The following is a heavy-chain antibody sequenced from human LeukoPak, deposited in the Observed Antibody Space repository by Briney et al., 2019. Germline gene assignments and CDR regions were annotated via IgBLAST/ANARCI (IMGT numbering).Heavy chain of an antibody. J-gene: IGHJ3*02. Sequence: GGSLRLSCAASGFTFSNAWMSWVRQAPGKGLEWVGRIKSKINGGTTDYAAPVKGRFIISRGDSKNTLYPQMNSLKTEDTAVYHCTPEVGGGDSSDIWGQGTMVTVSS. CDR1: GFTFSNAW. V-gene: IGHV3-15*01. CDR3: TPEVGGGDSSDI. CDR2: IKSKINGGTT. D-gene: IGHD2-21*02.